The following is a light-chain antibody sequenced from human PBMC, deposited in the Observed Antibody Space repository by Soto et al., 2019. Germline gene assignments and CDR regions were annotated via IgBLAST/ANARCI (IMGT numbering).Light chain of an antibody. Sequence: EIVLTQSPATLSLSPGERATLSCRSSQSVSSYLVWYQQKPGQAPRLLIYDASNRASGIPARFSGSGSGTDFTITITSLEPEDFAVYYCQHRTNWPPWTFGQGTKLEFK. V-gene: IGKV3-11*01. J-gene: IGKJ1*01. CDR1: QSVSSY. CDR3: QHRTNWPPWT. CDR2: DAS.